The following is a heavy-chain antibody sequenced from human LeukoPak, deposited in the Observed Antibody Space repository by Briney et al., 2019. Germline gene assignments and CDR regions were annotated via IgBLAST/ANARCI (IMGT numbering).Heavy chain of an antibody. CDR2: IYYSGST. J-gene: IGHJ5*02. Sequence: PSETLSLTCTVSGGSISSSSYYWGWIRQPPGKGLEWIGSIYYSGSTYYNPSLKSRVTISVDTSKNQFSLKLSSVTAADTAVYYCARASLGPMVRGFIIPSLPYNCFDPWGKGTRVTVSS. V-gene: IGHV4-39*07. CDR3: ARASLGPMVRGFIIPSLPYNCFDP. CDR1: GGSISSSSYY. D-gene: IGHD3-10*01.